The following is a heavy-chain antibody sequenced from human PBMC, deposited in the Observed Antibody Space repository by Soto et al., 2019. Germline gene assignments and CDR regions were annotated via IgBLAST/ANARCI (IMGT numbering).Heavy chain of an antibody. CDR2: ISSSGSTI. J-gene: IGHJ6*02. V-gene: IGHV3-48*03. D-gene: IGHD2-2*01. CDR3: ARLFNVVVPAAIWEYYGMDV. Sequence: GVLRLSCAASGFTFSSYEMNWVRQAPGKGLEWVSYISSSGSTIYYADSVKGRFTISRDNAKNSLYLQMNSLRAEDTAVYYCARLFNVVVPAAIWEYYGMDVWGQGTTVTVSS. CDR1: GFTFSSYE.